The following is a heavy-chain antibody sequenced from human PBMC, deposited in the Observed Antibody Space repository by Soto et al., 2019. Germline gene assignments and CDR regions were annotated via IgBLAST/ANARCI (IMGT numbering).Heavy chain of an antibody. V-gene: IGHV4-31*03. D-gene: IGHD5-18*01. CDR1: GGSISSGGSY. J-gene: IGHJ4*02. CDR2: IHYSGTT. Sequence: QVQLQESGPGLVKPSQTLSVTCTVSGGSISSGGSYWSWIRQHPGKGLEWIGYIHYSGTTYYNPSLKSRVTISIDTSKKQFSLKLSSVTAADTAVYYCAIDRDSYGVHDCWCQGTLVTVSS. CDR3: AIDRDSYGVHDC.